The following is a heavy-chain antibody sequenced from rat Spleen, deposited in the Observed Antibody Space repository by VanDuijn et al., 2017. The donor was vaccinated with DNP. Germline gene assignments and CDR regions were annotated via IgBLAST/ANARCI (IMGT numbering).Heavy chain of an antibody. V-gene: IGHV5-27*01. CDR3: TRGVYY. Sequence: EVQLVESGGGLVQPGRSLRLSCAASKFTFSNYDMAWVRQAPTKVLEWVAAISPSGSRPYSPDSVKGRFTISRDTAKSSLYLQMNSLKSEDTATYYCTRGVYYWGQGVMVTVSS. CDR1: KFTFSNYD. CDR2: ISPSGSRP. J-gene: IGHJ2*01. D-gene: IGHD1-6*01.